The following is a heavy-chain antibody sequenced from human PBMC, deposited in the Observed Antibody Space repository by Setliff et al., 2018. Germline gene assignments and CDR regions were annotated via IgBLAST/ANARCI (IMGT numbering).Heavy chain of an antibody. D-gene: IGHD3-22*01. Sequence: GESLKISCQGSGYTFTNYWIGWVRQMPGKGLEWMGILKPGDSGLRYSPSFQGQVTLSADTSIATAYLHWTSLKASDTAMYYCVRHPYYDSSGYYSYFDYWGQGALVTVSS. J-gene: IGHJ4*02. V-gene: IGHV5-51*01. CDR2: LKPGDSGL. CDR3: VRHPYYDSSGYYSYFDY. CDR1: GYTFTNYW.